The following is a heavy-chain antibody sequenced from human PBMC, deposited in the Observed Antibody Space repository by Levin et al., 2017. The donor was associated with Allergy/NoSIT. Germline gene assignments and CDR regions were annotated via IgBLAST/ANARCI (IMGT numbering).Heavy chain of an antibody. CDR2: ISGSGGST. V-gene: IGHV3-23*01. Sequence: GESLKISCAASGFTFSSYAMSWVRQAPGKGLEWVSAISGSGGSTYYADSVKGRFTISRDNSKNTLYLQMNSLRAEDTAVYYCAKDKQWLSAFDIWGQGTMVTVSS. CDR1: GFTFSSYA. CDR3: AKDKQWLSAFDI. D-gene: IGHD6-19*01. J-gene: IGHJ3*02.